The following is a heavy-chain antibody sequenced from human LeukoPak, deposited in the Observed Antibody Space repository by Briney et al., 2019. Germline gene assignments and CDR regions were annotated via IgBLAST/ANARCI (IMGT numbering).Heavy chain of an antibody. J-gene: IGHJ3*02. CDR1: GYTFTGYY. CDR2: INPNSGGT. V-gene: IGHV1-2*02. D-gene: IGHD4-17*01. CDR3: ARVWAVFGDYGEKGAFDI. Sequence: ASVKVSCKASGYTFTGYYMHWVRQAPGQGLEWMGWINPNSGGTNYAQKFQGRVTMTRDTSISTAYMELSRLRSDDTAVYYCARVWAVFGDYGEKGAFDIWGQGTMVTVSS.